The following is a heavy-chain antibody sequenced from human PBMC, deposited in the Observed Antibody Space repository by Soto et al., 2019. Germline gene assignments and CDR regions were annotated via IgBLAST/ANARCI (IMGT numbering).Heavy chain of an antibody. CDR3: ARVFRYYDSSGYPDY. J-gene: IGHJ4*02. D-gene: IGHD3-22*01. CDR1: GFTFSSYA. Sequence: GGSLRLSCAASGFTFSSYAMHWVRQAPGKGLEYVSAISSNGGSTYYANSVKGRFTISRDNSKNTLYLQMGSLRAEDMAVYYCARVFRYYDSSGYPDYWGQGTLVTVSS. V-gene: IGHV3-64*01. CDR2: ISSNGGST.